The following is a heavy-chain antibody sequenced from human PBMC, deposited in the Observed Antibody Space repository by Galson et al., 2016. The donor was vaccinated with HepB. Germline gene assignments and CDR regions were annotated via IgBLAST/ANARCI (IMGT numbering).Heavy chain of an antibody. Sequence: SVKVSCKASGYTFTSYAMHWVRQAPGQRLEWMGWINAGNGNTIYSQKFQGRVTITRDTSASTAYMELSSLRSEATAVYYCARDYLLWTGYTYCPHYYFDYWGQGTLVTVSS. J-gene: IGHJ4*02. V-gene: IGHV1-3*01. CDR3: ARDYLLWTGYTYCPHYYFDY. CDR2: INAGNGNT. D-gene: IGHD5-18*01. CDR1: GYTFTSYA.